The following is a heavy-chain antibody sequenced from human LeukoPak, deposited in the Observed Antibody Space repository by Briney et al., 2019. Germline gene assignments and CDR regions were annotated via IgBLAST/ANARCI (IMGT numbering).Heavy chain of an antibody. J-gene: IGHJ4*02. CDR1: GFSFSSYW. CDR2: INQDGSDK. Sequence: GGSLRLSCAASGFSFSSYWMSWVRQAPGKGLEGVAHINQDGSDKQYVDSMKGRFNISRENDKEAVFLQMHGLRVEDTAVYYCVTPTRAYFRDSWGQGTLVTVSS. CDR3: VTPTRAYFRDS. V-gene: IGHV3-7*01. D-gene: IGHD1-26*01.